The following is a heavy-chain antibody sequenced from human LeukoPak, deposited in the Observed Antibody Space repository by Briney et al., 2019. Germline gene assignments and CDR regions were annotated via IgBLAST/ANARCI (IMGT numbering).Heavy chain of an antibody. V-gene: IGHV3-23*01. J-gene: IGHJ4*02. CDR3: AKDHTVSITYYFDY. D-gene: IGHD1-20*01. CDR2: ISGSGGST. CDR1: GFTLIYYA. Sequence: GGSLKLSFPASGFTLIYYAITGFRKPPGKGRDGVSAISGSGGSTYYADSVKGRFTISRDNYKNTLYLQMNSLRAEDTAVYYCAKDHTVSITYYFDYWGQGTLVTVSS.